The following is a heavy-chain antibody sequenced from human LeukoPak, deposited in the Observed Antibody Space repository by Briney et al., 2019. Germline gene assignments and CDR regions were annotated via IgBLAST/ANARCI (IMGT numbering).Heavy chain of an antibody. CDR3: ARDPGHDAFDI. V-gene: IGHV4-39*07. CDR2: IYYSGST. CDR1: SGSISSSSYY. J-gene: IGHJ3*02. Sequence: PSETLSLTCTVSSGSISSSSYYWGWIRQPPGKGLEWIGSIYYSGSTYYNPSLKSRVTISVDTSKNQFSLKLSSVTAADTAVYYCARDPGHDAFDIWGQGTMVTVSS.